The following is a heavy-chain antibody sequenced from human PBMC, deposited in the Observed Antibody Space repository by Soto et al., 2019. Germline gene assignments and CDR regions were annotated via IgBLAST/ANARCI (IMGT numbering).Heavy chain of an antibody. J-gene: IGHJ6*02. CDR1: GGSIISYY. D-gene: IGHD3-9*01. CDR2: IFYSGST. CDR3: ARDKGRYDSGMDV. V-gene: IGHV4-59*01. Sequence: PSETLSLTCTVSGGSIISYYWSWRRQSPGKGLEWIGYIFYSGSTKYNPSLKSRVTISVDTSRTHFSLNLSSVTAADTAVYYCARDKGRYDSGMDVWGQGTTVTVSS.